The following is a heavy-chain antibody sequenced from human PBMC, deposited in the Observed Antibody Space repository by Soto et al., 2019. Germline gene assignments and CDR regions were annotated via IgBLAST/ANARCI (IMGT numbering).Heavy chain of an antibody. J-gene: IGHJ6*02. CDR1: GFTFSSYG. CDR3: ASEYWSGGRCYYYGMDV. V-gene: IGHV3-33*01. Sequence: QVQLVESGGGVVQPGRSLRLSCAASGFTFSSYGMHWVRQAPGKGLEWVAVIWYDGSNKYYADSVKGRFTISRDNSKNTLYLQMNSLRAEDTAVYYCASEYWSGGRCYYYGMDVWVPGNTVTVSS. CDR2: IWYDGSNK. D-gene: IGHD2-15*01.